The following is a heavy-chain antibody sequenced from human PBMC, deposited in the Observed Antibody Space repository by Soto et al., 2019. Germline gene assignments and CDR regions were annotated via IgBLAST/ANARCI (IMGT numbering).Heavy chain of an antibody. CDR2: IYSGGST. Sequence: SETLSLTCTVSGGSITTYYWSWIRQPAGKGLEWIGRIYSGGSTNYNPSLRSRVTVSVDMSKNQFSLKLSSVTAADTAVYYCARERGRQYYGSGSYYRSLAPWFDPWGQGTLVTVSS. D-gene: IGHD3-10*01. CDR1: GGSITTYY. V-gene: IGHV4-4*07. J-gene: IGHJ5*02. CDR3: ARERGRQYYGSGSYYRSLAPWFDP.